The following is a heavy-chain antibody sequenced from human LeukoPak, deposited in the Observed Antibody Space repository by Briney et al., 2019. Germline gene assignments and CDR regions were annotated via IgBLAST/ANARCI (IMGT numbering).Heavy chain of an antibody. CDR3: ARDIGSGPVDV. J-gene: IGHJ6*02. V-gene: IGHV4-59*01. D-gene: IGHD3-10*01. CDR1: GASISDYY. CDR2: IYYSGRT. Sequence: PSETLSLTCNVSGASISDYYWSWIRQPPGKGLEWIGDIYYSGRTNFNPSLKSRVTMSVDTSKNQLSLKLSSVTAADTAVYYCARDIGSGPVDVWGQGTTVTVSS.